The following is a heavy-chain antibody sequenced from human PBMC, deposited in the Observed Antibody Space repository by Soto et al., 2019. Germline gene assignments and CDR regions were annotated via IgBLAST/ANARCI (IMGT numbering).Heavy chain of an antibody. CDR1: GGSISSSSYY. CDR3: ASPGDDSIAAAGTFYYYYGMDV. V-gene: IGHV4-39*01. CDR2: IYYSGST. J-gene: IGHJ6*02. D-gene: IGHD6-13*01. Sequence: SETLSLTCTVSGGSISSSSYYWGWIRQPPGKGMEWILCIYYSGSTYYIPSLKSRVTISVDTSKNQFSLKLSSVTAADTAVYYCASPGDDSIAAAGTFYYYYGMDVWGQGTTVTVSS.